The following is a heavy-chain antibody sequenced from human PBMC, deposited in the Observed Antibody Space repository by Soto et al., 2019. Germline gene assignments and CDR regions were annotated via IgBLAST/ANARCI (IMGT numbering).Heavy chain of an antibody. CDR3: ARDLGWAFDS. D-gene: IGHD6-19*01. CDR1: GFTFSTFS. CDR2: ISGGGRPI. J-gene: IGHJ4*02. V-gene: IGHV3-48*02. Sequence: EVQLVESGGGSVQPGGPLRLSCAASGFTFSTFSMNWVRQAPGRGLEWISYISGGGRPISYADSVKGRFTISRDNAKNSLYLQMDSLTDEATAVYYCARDLGWAFDSWGQGTLVTVSS.